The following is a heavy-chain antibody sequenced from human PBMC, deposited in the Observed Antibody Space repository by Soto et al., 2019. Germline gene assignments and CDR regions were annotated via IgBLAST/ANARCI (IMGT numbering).Heavy chain of an antibody. V-gene: IGHV4-34*01. CDR1: GGSFSGYY. CDR2: INHSGST. J-gene: IGHJ5*02. CDR3: ARDPVDIWFGQQSRFDP. D-gene: IGHD3-10*01. Sequence: PSETLSLTCAVYGGSFSGYYWSWIRQPPGKGLEWIGEINHSGSTNYNPSLKSRVAISVDTSKNQFSLKLSSVTAADTAVYYCARDPVDIWFGQQSRFDPWGQGTLVTVSS.